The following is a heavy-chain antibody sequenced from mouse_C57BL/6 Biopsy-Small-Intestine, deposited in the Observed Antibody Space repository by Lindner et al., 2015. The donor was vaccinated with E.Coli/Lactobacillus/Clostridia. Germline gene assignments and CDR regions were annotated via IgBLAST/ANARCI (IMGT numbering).Heavy chain of an antibody. CDR1: GFTFSSYA. CDR3: ASGSPDIIYGSSYEYFDV. V-gene: IGHV5-4*01. D-gene: IGHD1-1*01. Sequence: VQLQESGGGLVKPGGSLKLSCAASGFTFSSYAMSWVRQTPEKRLEWVATISDGGFYTYYPDNVKGRFTISRDNAKNNLYLQMSHLKSEDTAMYYCASGSPDIIYGSSYEYFDVWGTGTTVTVSS. J-gene: IGHJ1*03. CDR2: ISDGGFYT.